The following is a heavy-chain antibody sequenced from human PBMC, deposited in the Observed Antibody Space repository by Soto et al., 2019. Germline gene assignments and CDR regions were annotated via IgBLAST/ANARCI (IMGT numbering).Heavy chain of an antibody. J-gene: IGHJ6*02. CDR1: GYTFTSYY. CDR2: INPGSGNT. Sequence: ASVKVSCKASGYTFTSYYMHWVRQAPGQGLEWMGMINPGSGNTSYAQKVQGRVTMTRNTSTSTVYMELSSLRSEDTAVYYCAREGDCSGGSCYSSLNPYYGMDVWGQGTTVTVSS. CDR3: AREGDCSGGSCYSSLNPYYGMDV. D-gene: IGHD2-15*01. V-gene: IGHV1-46*01.